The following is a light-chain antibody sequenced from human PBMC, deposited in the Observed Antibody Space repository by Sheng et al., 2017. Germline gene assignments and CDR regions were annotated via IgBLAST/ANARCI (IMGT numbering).Light chain of an antibody. Sequence: DIVVTQSPASLAVSLGAMATINCRSSQNLVYRSNSKNYLAWYQQRPGQPPKLLIYWASSRDSGVPDRFSGSGSGTDFNLTISNLQAEDVAVYFCLQYYSTPRTFGPGTRLEIK. V-gene: IGKV4-1*01. CDR2: WAS. J-gene: IGKJ2*02. CDR3: LQYYSTPRT. CDR1: QNLVYRSNSKNY.